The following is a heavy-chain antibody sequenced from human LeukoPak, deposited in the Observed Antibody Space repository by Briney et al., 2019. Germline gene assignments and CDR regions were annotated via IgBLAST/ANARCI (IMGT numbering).Heavy chain of an antibody. CDR3: ARGGRDGYNYYFDY. D-gene: IGHD5-24*01. J-gene: IGHJ4*02. CDR2: IIPIFGTA. Sequence: GASVKVSCKASGYTFTSYYMHWVRQAPGQGLEWMGGIIPIFGTANYAQKFQGRVTITTDESTSTAYMELSSLRSEDTAVYYCARGGRDGYNYYFDYWGQGTLVTVSS. CDR1: GYTFTSYY. V-gene: IGHV1-69*05.